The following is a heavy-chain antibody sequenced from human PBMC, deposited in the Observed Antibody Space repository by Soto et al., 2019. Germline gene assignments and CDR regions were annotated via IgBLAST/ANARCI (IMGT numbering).Heavy chain of an antibody. V-gene: IGHV3-15*01. CDR1: GFTFSNAW. Sequence: GGSLRLSCAASGFTFSNAWMSWVRQAPGKGLEWVGRIKSKTDGGTTDYAAPVKGRFTISRDDSKNTLYLQMNSLKTEDTAVYYCTTSERYYDSSGPFFRDYWGQGTLVTVSS. CDR2: IKSKTDGGTT. D-gene: IGHD3-22*01. CDR3: TTSERYYDSSGPFFRDY. J-gene: IGHJ4*02.